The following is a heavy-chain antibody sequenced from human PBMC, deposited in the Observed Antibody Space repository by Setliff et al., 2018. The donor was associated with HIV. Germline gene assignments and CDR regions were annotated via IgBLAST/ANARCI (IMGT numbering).Heavy chain of an antibody. CDR3: ARDSDFYIDY. Sequence: PGGSLRLSCAASGFTFSPYAMHWVRQAPGKGLESVALISDKGHEKYCADSVKGRFTVSRDNSKNTLYLQMSSLRLEDTAIYYCARDSDFYIDYWGQGTLVTVSS. V-gene: IGHV3-30*04. CDR2: ISDKGHEK. D-gene: IGHD2-21*01. J-gene: IGHJ4*02. CDR1: GFTFSPYA.